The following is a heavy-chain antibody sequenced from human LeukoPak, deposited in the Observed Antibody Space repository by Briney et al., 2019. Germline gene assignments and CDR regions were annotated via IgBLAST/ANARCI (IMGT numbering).Heavy chain of an antibody. Sequence: SETLSLTCTVSGGSISSYYWSWIRQPPGKGLEWIGYIYYSGTTNYNPSLKSRVTISVDTSKNQFSLKLSSVAAADTAVYYCARGVYIAAAQYGYWGQGTLVTVSS. J-gene: IGHJ4*02. CDR1: GGSISSYY. V-gene: IGHV4-59*01. CDR2: IYYSGTT. CDR3: ARGVYIAAAQYGY. D-gene: IGHD6-13*01.